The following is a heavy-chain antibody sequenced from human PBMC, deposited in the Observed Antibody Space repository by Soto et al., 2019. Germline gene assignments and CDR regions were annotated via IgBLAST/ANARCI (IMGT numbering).Heavy chain of an antibody. CDR1: GYTFTSYG. CDR2: ISAYNGNT. D-gene: IGHD6-13*01. J-gene: IGHJ5*02. CDR3: ARGSVAAAGRYNWFDP. V-gene: IGHV1-18*01. Sequence: ASVKVSCKASGYTFTSYGISWVRQAPGQGLEWMGWISAYNGNTNYAQKLQGRVTMATDTSTSTAYMELRSLRSDDTAVYYCARGSVAAAGRYNWFDPWGQGTLVTVSS.